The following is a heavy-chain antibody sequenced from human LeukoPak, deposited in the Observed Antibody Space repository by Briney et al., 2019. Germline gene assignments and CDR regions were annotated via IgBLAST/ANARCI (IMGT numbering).Heavy chain of an antibody. CDR2: IYYSGST. D-gene: IGHD3-22*01. V-gene: IGHV4-30-4*08. Sequence: LRLSCAASGFTFSSYEMNWVRQPPGKGLEWIGYIYYSGSTYYNPSLKSRVTISVDTSKNQFSLKLSSVTAADTAVYYCARGWSYYDSSGYLRPEYFQHWGQGTLVTVSS. CDR1: GFTFSSYEMN. J-gene: IGHJ1*01. CDR3: ARGWSYYDSSGYLRPEYFQH.